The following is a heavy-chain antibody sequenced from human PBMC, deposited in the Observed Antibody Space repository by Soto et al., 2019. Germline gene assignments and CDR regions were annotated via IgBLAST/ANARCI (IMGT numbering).Heavy chain of an antibody. J-gene: IGHJ6*02. CDR3: ATRTPTFGVVMGCMDV. CDR2: ISGSGGST. V-gene: IGHV3-23*01. Sequence: EVQLLESGGGLVQPGGSLRLSCAASGFTFSSYAMSWVRQAPGKGLEWVSAISGSGGSTYYADSVKGRFTISRDNSKNTLYLQMNSLRAEDTAVYYCATRTPTFGVVMGCMDVWGQGTTVTVSS. D-gene: IGHD3-3*01. CDR1: GFTFSSYA.